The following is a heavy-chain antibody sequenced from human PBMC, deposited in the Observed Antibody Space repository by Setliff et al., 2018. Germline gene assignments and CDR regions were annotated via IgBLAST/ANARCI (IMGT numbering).Heavy chain of an antibody. CDR1: GFTFRNYT. Sequence: PGGSLRLSCAASGFTFRNYTIHWVRQAPGKGLEWVTIISYGEIKKHYADSMKGRFTISRDNAKNSLHLQMNSLRAEDTAVYYCARGHTSMAPWGQGTLVTVSS. J-gene: IGHJ5*02. D-gene: IGHD5-18*01. CDR2: ISYGEIKK. CDR3: ARGHTSMAP. V-gene: IGHV3-30*07.